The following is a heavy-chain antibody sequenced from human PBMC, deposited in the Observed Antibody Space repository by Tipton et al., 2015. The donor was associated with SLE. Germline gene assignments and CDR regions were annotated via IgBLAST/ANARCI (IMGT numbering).Heavy chain of an antibody. D-gene: IGHD4-11*01. Sequence: QLVQTGAEVKKPGETLKISCKVSGYNFAKIWIAWVRQMPGKGLEWMGFMYPGDSDTRYSPSFQGQVTISADNSISTTFLHWNSLKASDTAMYYCAIAGFRVTNGLDVWGQGTTVTVS. V-gene: IGHV5-51*03. J-gene: IGHJ6*02. CDR1: GYNFAKIW. CDR2: MYPGDSDT. CDR3: AIAGFRVTNGLDV.